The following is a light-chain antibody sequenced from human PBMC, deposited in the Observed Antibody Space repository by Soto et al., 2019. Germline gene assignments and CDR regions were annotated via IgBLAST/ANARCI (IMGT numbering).Light chain of an antibody. CDR3: SSYTSSSSLV. CDR2: EVN. V-gene: IGLV2-14*01. CDR1: SSDVGVYNY. J-gene: IGLJ3*02. Sequence: QSALTQPASVSGSPGQSITISCTETSSDVGVYNYVSWYQQHPGKAPKLMIYEVNNRPSGVSNRFSGSKSGNTASLTISGLQAEDEADYYSSSYTSSSSLVFGGGTKLTVL.